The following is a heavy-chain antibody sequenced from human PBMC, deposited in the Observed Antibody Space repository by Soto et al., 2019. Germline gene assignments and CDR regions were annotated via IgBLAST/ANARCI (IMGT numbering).Heavy chain of an antibody. D-gene: IGHD3-10*01. CDR2: ISRGSSNT. CDR3: SREDMIMIRGVIEHYFARDL. CDR1: RFTFSSYT. Sequence: EVQLVESGGGLVKPGGSLRLSCAASRFTFSSYTMNWVRQAPGKGLEWVSCISRGSSNTHYADSVKGRFTTSRDNARNSLYLQMNSLRLEETAVSYGSREDMIMIRGVIEHYFARDLGCQGTTVTGPS. J-gene: IGHJ6*02. V-gene: IGHV3-21*02.